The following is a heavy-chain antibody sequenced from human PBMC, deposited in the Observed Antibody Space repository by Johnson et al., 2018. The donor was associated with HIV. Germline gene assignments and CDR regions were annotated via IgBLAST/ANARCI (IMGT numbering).Heavy chain of an antibody. Sequence: VQLVESGGGVVRPGGSLRLSCAASGFTFDDYGMSWVRQAPGKGLEWVSGINWNGGSTGYADSVKGRFTISRDNAKNSLYLQMNSLRAEDTALYYCAREVSLRVGATLPPSYAFDIWGQGTLVSVSS. J-gene: IGHJ3*02. CDR2: INWNGGST. V-gene: IGHV3-20*04. D-gene: IGHD1-26*01. CDR1: GFTFDDYG. CDR3: AREVSLRVGATLPPSYAFDI.